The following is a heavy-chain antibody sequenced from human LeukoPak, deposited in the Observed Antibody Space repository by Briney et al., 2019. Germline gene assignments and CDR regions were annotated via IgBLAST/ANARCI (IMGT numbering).Heavy chain of an antibody. CDR1: GFTFSSYG. V-gene: IGHV3-30*02. Sequence: GGSLRLSCAASGFTFSSYGIHWVRQAPGKGLEWVAFIRYDGSNKYYADSVKGRFTISRDNSKNTLYLQMNSLRVEDTAVYYCAKDGGSYGAIDALDIWGQGTMVTVSS. CDR3: AKDGGSYGAIDALDI. D-gene: IGHD5-18*01. CDR2: IRYDGSNK. J-gene: IGHJ3*02.